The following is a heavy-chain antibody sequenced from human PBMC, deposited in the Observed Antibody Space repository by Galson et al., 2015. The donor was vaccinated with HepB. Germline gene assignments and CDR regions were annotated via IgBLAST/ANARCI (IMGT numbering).Heavy chain of an antibody. D-gene: IGHD7-27*01. Sequence: SLRLSCAASGFTFSNAWMSWVRQAPGKGLEWVGRIKSKTDGGTTDYAAPVKGRFTISRDDSKNTLYLQMNSLKTEDTAVYYCTTDVPPDWGSLYFDYWGQGTLVTVSS. CDR1: GFTFSNAW. V-gene: IGHV3-15*01. J-gene: IGHJ4*02. CDR2: IKSKTDGGTT. CDR3: TTDVPPDWGSLYFDY.